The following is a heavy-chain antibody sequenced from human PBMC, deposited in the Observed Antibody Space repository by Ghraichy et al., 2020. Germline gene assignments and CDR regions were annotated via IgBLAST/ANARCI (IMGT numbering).Heavy chain of an antibody. J-gene: IGHJ6*02. CDR3: ANARAYSDSSGYYRYYYYYGTDV. D-gene: IGHD3-22*01. CDR1: GFTFSSYA. Sequence: GESLNISCAASGFTFSSYAMSWVRQAPGKGLECVSAISGSGGSTYYADSVKGRFTISRDNSKNTLYLQMNSLRAYYTSLYYFANARAYSDSSGYYRYYYYYGTDVGGQGTTVPVPS. V-gene: IGHV3-23*01. CDR2: ISGSGGST.